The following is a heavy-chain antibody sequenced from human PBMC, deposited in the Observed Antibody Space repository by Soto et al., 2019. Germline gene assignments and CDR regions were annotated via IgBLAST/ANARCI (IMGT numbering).Heavy chain of an antibody. CDR1: GGSIIIYY. Sequence: SEPLSLTCTVSGGSIIIYYWSWIRQPPGKGLEWIGYIYYSGSTNYNPSLKSRVTISVDTSKNQFSLKLSSVTAADTAVYYCARDFRSLDYWGQGNLVTVSS. D-gene: IGHD6-19*01. CDR3: ARDFRSLDY. J-gene: IGHJ4*02. CDR2: IYYSGST. V-gene: IGHV4-59*01.